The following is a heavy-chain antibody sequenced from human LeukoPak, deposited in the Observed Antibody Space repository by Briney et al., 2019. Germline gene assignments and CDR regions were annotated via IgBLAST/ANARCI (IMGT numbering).Heavy chain of an antibody. V-gene: IGHV4-59*01. CDR3: ARSRTENIYSSSWWNYYYYYGMDV. Sequence: SETLSLTCTVSGGSISSYHWRWIRQPPGKGLEWIGYIYYSGSTNYNPSLKSRVTISVDTSKNQFSLKLSSVTAADTAVYYCARSRTENIYSSSWWNYYYYYGMDVWGQGTTVTVSS. CDR2: IYYSGST. D-gene: IGHD6-13*01. CDR1: GGSISSYH. J-gene: IGHJ6*02.